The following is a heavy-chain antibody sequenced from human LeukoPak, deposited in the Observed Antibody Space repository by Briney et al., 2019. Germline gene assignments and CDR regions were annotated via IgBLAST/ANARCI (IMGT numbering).Heavy chain of an antibody. V-gene: IGHV3-9*01. CDR1: GFTFDDYA. Sequence: QPGRSLRLSCAASGFTFDDYAMHWVRQAPGKGLEWVSGISWNSGSIGYADSVKGRFTISRDNAKNSLYLQMNSLRAEDTAVYYCAREFYGSGSNYFDYWGQGTLVTVSS. CDR2: ISWNSGSI. CDR3: AREFYGSGSNYFDY. J-gene: IGHJ4*02. D-gene: IGHD3-10*01.